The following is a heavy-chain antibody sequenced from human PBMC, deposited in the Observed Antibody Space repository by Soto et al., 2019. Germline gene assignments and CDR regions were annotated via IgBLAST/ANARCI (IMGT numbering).Heavy chain of an antibody. CDR2: ISSGSGTI. CDR3: AREYSSPPYLDY. V-gene: IGHV3-48*02. Sequence: GGSLRLSCAASGFTFSSYSMNWVRQAPGKGLEWVSYISSGSGTIYYADSVKGRFTISRDNAKNSLYLQMNSLRDEDTAVFYCAREYSSPPYLDYWGQGTLVTVSS. CDR1: GFTFSSYS. J-gene: IGHJ4*02. D-gene: IGHD6-13*01.